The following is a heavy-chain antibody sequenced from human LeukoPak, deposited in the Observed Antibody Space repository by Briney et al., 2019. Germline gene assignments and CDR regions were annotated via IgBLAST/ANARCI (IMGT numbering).Heavy chain of an antibody. CDR1: GFSFSAYA. CDR2: ISSRDDRT. D-gene: IGHD3-22*01. CDR3: AKVAYDSYGHYYHDYFDY. J-gene: IGHJ4*02. Sequence: GGSLRLSCAASGFSFSAYAMTWVRQAPGKGLEWVSSISSRDDRTYYADSAKGRFTISRDNSKNTLYLQMNSLRAEDTALYYCAKVAYDSYGHYYHDYFDYWGQGTLVTVSS. V-gene: IGHV3-23*01.